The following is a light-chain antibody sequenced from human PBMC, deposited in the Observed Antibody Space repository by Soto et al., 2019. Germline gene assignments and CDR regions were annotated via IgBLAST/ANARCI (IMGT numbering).Light chain of an antibody. J-gene: IGLJ1*01. CDR3: SSFTSSSTYV. V-gene: IGLV2-14*01. CDR2: DVS. CDR1: SRDVDGYNY. Sequence: QSVLTQPASVSGSPGQSITISCTGTSRDVDGYNYVSWYQQHPGKAPKLMMYDVSNRPSGVSNRFSGSKSGNTASLTISGLQAEDEADYYCSSFTSSSTYVFGSGTKVTVL.